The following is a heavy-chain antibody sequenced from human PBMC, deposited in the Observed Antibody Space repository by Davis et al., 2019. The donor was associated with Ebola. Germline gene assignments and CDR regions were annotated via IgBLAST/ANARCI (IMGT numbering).Heavy chain of an antibody. D-gene: IGHD4-17*01. CDR2: IYPGDSDT. Sequence: PGGSLRLSCKGSGYSFTSYWIAWVRQRPGKGLEWMGIIYPGDSDTKYSPSFQGQVTTSADKSISTAYLQWSSLKASDTAMYYCARLRLRDSYYYGMDVWGQGTTVTVSS. J-gene: IGHJ6*02. CDR1: GYSFTSYW. V-gene: IGHV5-51*01. CDR3: ARLRLRDSYYYGMDV.